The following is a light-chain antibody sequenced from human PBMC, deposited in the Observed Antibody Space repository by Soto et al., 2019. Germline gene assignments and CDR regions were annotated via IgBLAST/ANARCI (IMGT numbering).Light chain of an antibody. Sequence: IVLTQSPGTLSLSPGGRASLSCRASQSVSDNQLAWYQQKTGQAPRLLIHGASSRAAGIPDRFRGSGSGTDFTLTISRLEPEDFAVYYCQQRSNWPPTFGQGTKVDIK. J-gene: IGKJ1*01. CDR2: GAS. CDR3: QQRSNWPPT. CDR1: QSVSDNQ. V-gene: IGKV3D-20*02.